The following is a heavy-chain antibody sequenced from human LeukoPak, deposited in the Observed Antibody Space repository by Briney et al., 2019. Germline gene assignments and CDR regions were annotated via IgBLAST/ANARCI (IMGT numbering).Heavy chain of an antibody. CDR1: GFTFSSYA. J-gene: IGHJ1*01. D-gene: IGHD6-19*01. Sequence: SGGSLRLSCAASGFTFSSYAMSWVRQAPGKGLKWVSAISGSGGSTYYADSVKGRFTISRDNSKNTLYLQMNSLRAEDTAVYYCAKDQNSGWYPGVGNFQHWGQGTLVTVSS. V-gene: IGHV3-23*01. CDR2: ISGSGGST. CDR3: AKDQNSGWYPGVGNFQH.